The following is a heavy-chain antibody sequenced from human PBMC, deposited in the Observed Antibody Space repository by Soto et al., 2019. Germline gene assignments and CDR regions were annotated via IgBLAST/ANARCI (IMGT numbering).Heavy chain of an antibody. J-gene: IGHJ3*02. D-gene: IGHD3-3*01. CDR3: ATDPVDDFWSGSPTTDAFDI. CDR1: GYTLTELS. CDR2: FDPEDGET. V-gene: IGHV1-24*01. Sequence: ASVKVSCKVSGYTLTELSMHWVRQAPGKGLEWMGGFDPEDGETIYAQKFQGRVTMTEDTSTDTAYMELSSLRSEDTAVYYCATDPVDDFWSGSPTTDAFDIWGQGTTVTVSS.